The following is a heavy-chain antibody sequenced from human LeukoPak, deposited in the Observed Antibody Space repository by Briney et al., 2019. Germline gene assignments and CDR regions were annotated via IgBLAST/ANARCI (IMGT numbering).Heavy chain of an antibody. CDR3: ARHWIHSFDY. CDR2: IYYSGST. D-gene: IGHD2-2*03. J-gene: IGHJ4*02. V-gene: IGHV4-39*01. CDR1: GGSISSSSYY. Sequence: SETLSLTCTVSGGSISSSSYYWGWIRQPPGKGPEWIGSIYYSGSTYYNPSLKSRVTISVDTSKNQFSLKLSSVTAADTAVYYCARHWIHSFDYWGQGTLVTVSS.